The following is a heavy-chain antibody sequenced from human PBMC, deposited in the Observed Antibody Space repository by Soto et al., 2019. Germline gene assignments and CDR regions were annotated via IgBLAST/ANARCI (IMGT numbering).Heavy chain of an antibody. CDR2: INAGNGNT. CDR1: GYTFTSYA. CDR3: ARDAPLGCSGGSCYYTDAFDI. V-gene: IGHV1-3*01. D-gene: IGHD2-15*01. Sequence: GASVKVSCKASGYTFTSYAMHWVRQAPGQRLEWMGWINAGNGNTKYSQKFQGRVTITRDTSASTAYMELSSLGSEDTAVYYCARDAPLGCSGGSCYYTDAFDIWGQGTMVTVSS. J-gene: IGHJ3*02.